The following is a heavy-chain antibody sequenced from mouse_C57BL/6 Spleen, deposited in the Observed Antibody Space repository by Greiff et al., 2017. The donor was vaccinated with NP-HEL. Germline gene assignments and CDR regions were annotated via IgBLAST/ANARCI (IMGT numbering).Heavy chain of an antibody. V-gene: IGHV1-82*01. CDR3: ARDGSSRGFAY. CDR1: GYAFSSSW. D-gene: IGHD1-1*01. Sequence: VQLQQSGPELVKPGASVKISCKASGYAFSSSWMNWVKQRPGKGLEWIGRIYPGDGDTNYNGKFKGKATLTADKSSSTAYMQLSSLTSEDSAVYFCARDGSSRGFAYWGQGTLVTVSA. J-gene: IGHJ3*01. CDR2: IYPGDGDT.